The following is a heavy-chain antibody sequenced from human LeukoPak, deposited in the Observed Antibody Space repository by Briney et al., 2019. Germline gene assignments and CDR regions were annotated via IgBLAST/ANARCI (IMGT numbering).Heavy chain of an antibody. D-gene: IGHD6-19*01. V-gene: IGHV4-61*08. J-gene: IGHJ4*02. CDR3: ARVIAVRRFFDY. CDR1: GGSVSSGDYY. CDR2: IYYSGST. Sequence: PSETLSLTCTVSGGSVSSGDYYWSWIRQPPGKGLEWIGYIYYSGSTNYNPSLKSRVTISVDTSKNQFSLKLSSVTAADTAVYYCARVIAVRRFFDYWGQGTLVTVSS.